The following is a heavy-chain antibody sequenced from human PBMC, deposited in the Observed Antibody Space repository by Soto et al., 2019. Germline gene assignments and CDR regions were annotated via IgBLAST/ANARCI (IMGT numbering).Heavy chain of an antibody. CDR3: ARDSTWGNYDFWSGYYVPYGMDV. CDR2: ISAYNGNT. V-gene: IGHV1-18*04. CDR1: GYTFTRYG. J-gene: IGHJ6*02. D-gene: IGHD3-3*01. Sequence: ASVRVSCKASGYTFTRYGISWVRQAPGQGLEWMGWISAYNGNTNYAQKLQGRVTMTTDTSTSTAYMELRSLRSDDTAVYYCARDSTWGNYDFWSGYYVPYGMDVWGQGTTVTVSS.